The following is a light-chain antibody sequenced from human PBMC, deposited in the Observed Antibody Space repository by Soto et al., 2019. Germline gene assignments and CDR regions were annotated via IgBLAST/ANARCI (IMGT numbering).Light chain of an antibody. CDR1: SSDVGGYNY. J-gene: IGLJ1*01. CDR2: AVS. Sequence: QSALTQPASVSGSPGQSITISCTGTSSDVGGYNYVSWYQQHPGKAPKLMIYAVSNRPSGVSNRFSGSKSGNMASLTISGLQAEDEADYYCSSYTSSSTYVVGTGTKVTVL. CDR3: SSYTSSSTYV. V-gene: IGLV2-14*01.